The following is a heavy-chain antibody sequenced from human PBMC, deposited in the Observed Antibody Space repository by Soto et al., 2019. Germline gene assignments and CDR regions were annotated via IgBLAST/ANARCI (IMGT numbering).Heavy chain of an antibody. CDR2: ISGSGGST. CDR3: AKGRGWHYYYGMDV. CDR1: GFTFSSYA. D-gene: IGHD6-19*01. J-gene: IGHJ6*02. Sequence: GGSLRLSCAASGFTFSSYAMSWVRQAPGKGLEWVSAISGSGGSTYYADSVKGRFTISRDNSKNTLYLQMKSLRAEDTAVYYCAKGRGWHYYYGMDVWGQGTTVTVSS. V-gene: IGHV3-23*01.